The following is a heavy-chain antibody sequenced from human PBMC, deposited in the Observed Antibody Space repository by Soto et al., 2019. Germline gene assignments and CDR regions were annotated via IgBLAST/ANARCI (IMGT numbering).Heavy chain of an antibody. CDR3: ARAIPWGKIDCSGGSCYDWYYYYGMDV. V-gene: IGHV1-2*04. D-gene: IGHD2-15*01. Sequence: ASVKVSCKASGYTFTGYYMHWVRQAPGQGLEWMGWINPNSGGTNYAQKFQGWVTMTRDTSISTAYMELSRLRSDDTAVYYCARAIPWGKIDCSGGSCYDWYYYYGMDVWGQGTTVTVSS. CDR2: INPNSGGT. J-gene: IGHJ6*02. CDR1: GYTFTGYY.